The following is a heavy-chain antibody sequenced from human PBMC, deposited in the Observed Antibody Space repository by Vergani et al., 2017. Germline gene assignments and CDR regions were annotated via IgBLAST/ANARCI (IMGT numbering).Heavy chain of an antibody. V-gene: IGHV6-1*01. CDR2: TYYRSKWYN. Sequence: QVQLQQSGPGLVKPSQTLSLTCAISGDSVSSNSAAWNWIRQSTSRGLEWLGRTYYRSKWYNDYAVSVKSRITINPDTAKNQFSLQLNSVTPEDTAVYYCARDSEFSEYYDSSGYSGWVDPWGQGTLVTVSS. J-gene: IGHJ5*02. CDR1: GDSVSSNSAA. D-gene: IGHD3-22*01. CDR3: ARDSEFSEYYDSSGYSGWVDP.